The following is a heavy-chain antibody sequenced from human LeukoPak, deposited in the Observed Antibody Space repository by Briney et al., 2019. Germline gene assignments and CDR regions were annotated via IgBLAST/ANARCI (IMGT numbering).Heavy chain of an antibody. CDR3: AKANHYFHWYAMDV. V-gene: IGHV3-30-3*01. CDR2: ISYDGSNK. CDR1: GFTFSSYA. Sequence: PGGSLRLSCAASGFTFSSYAMHWVRQAPGKGLEWVAVISYDGSNKYYADSVKGRFTISRDNSKNTLYLQMNSLRAEDTAVYYCAKANHYFHWYAMDVWGPGTAVTVSS. J-gene: IGHJ6*02. D-gene: IGHD1-14*01.